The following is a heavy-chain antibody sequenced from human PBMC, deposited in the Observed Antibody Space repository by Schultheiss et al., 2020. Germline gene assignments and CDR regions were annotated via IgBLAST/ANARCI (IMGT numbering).Heavy chain of an antibody. Sequence: SQTLSLTCTVSGGSISSSSYYWGWIRQPPGKGLEWIGSIYYSGSTYYNPSLESRVTISVDTSKNQFSLKLSSVTAADTAVYYCARQGYGDYVSHFQHWGQGTLVTVAS. CDR2: IYYSGST. D-gene: IGHD4-17*01. CDR1: GGSISSSSYY. V-gene: IGHV4-39*01. J-gene: IGHJ1*01. CDR3: ARQGYGDYVSHFQH.